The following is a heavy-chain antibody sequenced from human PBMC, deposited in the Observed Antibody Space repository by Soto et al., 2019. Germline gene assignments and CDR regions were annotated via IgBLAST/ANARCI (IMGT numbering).Heavy chain of an antibody. D-gene: IGHD2-21*02. Sequence: QVQLQESGPGLVKPSETLSLTCTVSSGSISSYYWSWIRQSPGKGLEWIGKIYYIGNTNYNPSLKSRLSIAVDTSRYQFSLRLSSLTTADTAVYYCARECITSYCSGFDHWGQGILVPVSA. CDR1: SGSISSYY. CDR3: ARECITSYCSGFDH. J-gene: IGHJ4*02. CDR2: IYYIGNT. V-gene: IGHV4-59*01.